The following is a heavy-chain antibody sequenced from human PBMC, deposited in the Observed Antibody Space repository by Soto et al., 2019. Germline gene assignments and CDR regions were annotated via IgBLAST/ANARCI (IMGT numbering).Heavy chain of an antibody. V-gene: IGHV3-23*01. D-gene: IGHD5-12*01. CDR1: GFTCSSYG. Sequence: GGSLRLSCAASGFTCSSYGMSWVRQAPGKGLEWVSDIKESGGSTYYADSVKGRFTISRDNSKNTLYLQMNSLRAEDTAVYYCANPPLPIVATTYNWFDPWGQGTLVTVSS. CDR3: ANPPLPIVATTYNWFDP. J-gene: IGHJ5*02. CDR2: IKESGGST.